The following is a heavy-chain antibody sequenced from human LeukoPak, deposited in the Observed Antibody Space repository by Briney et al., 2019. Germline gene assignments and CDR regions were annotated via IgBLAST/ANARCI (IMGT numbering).Heavy chain of an antibody. D-gene: IGHD3-16*01. CDR3: ASVGGGSPY. V-gene: IGHV4-38-2*02. Sequence: SETLSLTCTVSGYSISSGHFWSWIRQPPGKGLEWIGSIYGSGTTYYDPPLRSRVSISADTSKNHFPLELSSVTAADTAVYYCASVGGGSPYWGQGTLVTVSS. CDR1: GYSISSGHF. CDR2: IYGSGTT. J-gene: IGHJ4*02.